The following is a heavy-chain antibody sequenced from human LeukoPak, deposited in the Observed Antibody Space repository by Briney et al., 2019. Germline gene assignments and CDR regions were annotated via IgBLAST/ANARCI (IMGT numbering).Heavy chain of an antibody. Sequence: SETLSLTCAVYGGSFSGYYWSWIRQPPEKGLEWIGEINHSGSTNYNPSLKSRVTISVDASKNQFSLKLSSVTAADTAVYYCARGRDCMDYWGQGTLVTVSS. CDR3: ARGRDCMDY. CDR1: GGSFSGYY. D-gene: IGHD2-21*02. J-gene: IGHJ4*02. V-gene: IGHV4-34*01. CDR2: INHSGST.